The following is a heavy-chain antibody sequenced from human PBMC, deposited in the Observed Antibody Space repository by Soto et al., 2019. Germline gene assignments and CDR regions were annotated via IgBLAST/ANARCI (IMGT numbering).Heavy chain of an antibody. CDR2: IYYSGST. Sequence: PSETLSLTCTVSGGSISSYYWSWIRQPPGKGLEWIGYIYYSGSTNYNPSLKSRVTISVDTSKNQFSLKLSSVTAADTAVYYCARGDGSVTHYYYGMDVWGQGTTVTVSS. D-gene: IGHD3-10*01. V-gene: IGHV4-59*01. CDR3: ARGDGSVTHYYYGMDV. CDR1: GGSISSYY. J-gene: IGHJ6*02.